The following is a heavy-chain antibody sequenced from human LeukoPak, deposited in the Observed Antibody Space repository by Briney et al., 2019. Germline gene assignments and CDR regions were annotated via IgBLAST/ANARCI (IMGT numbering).Heavy chain of an antibody. CDR2: INPSGGGT. J-gene: IGHJ5*02. CDR3: AKESFGWFDP. CDR1: GYTFTNYY. V-gene: IGHV1-46*01. Sequence: ASVKVSCKASGYTFTNYYIHWVRQAPGQGLEWMGIINPSGGGTSYAQKFQGRFTMTRDMSTSTVYMELSSLRSDDTAVYYCAKESFGWFDPWGQGTLVTVSS. D-gene: IGHD1-26*01.